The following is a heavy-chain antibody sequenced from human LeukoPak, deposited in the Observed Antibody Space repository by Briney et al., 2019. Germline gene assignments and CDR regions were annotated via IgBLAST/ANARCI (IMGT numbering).Heavy chain of an antibody. CDR3: AREVVGNSTAL. V-gene: IGHV4-59*01. CDR1: GGSINNYY. Sequence: SETLSLTCTVSGGSINNYYCSWIRQPPGKGLEWIACIYYSVATIYNPSLKSRVIISLDTSKSHCSMKMSSMTTADTAIYYCAREVVGNSTALCGKATTATV. D-gene: IGHD2-15*01. CDR2: IYYSVAT. J-gene: IGHJ6*03.